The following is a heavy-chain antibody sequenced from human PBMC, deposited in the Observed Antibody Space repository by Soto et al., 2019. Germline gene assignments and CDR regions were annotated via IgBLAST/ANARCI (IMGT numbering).Heavy chain of an antibody. D-gene: IGHD6-19*01. CDR2: IYHSGST. CDR1: GYSISSGYY. V-gene: IGHV4-38-2*01. CDR3: ARDDSSGWLGDYYYGMDV. J-gene: IGHJ6*02. Sequence: SETLSLTCAVSGYSISSGYYWGWIRQPPGKGLEWIGSIYHSGSTYYNPSLKSRVTISVDTSKNQFSLKLSSVTAADTAVYYCARDDSSGWLGDYYYGMDVWGQGTTVTVSS.